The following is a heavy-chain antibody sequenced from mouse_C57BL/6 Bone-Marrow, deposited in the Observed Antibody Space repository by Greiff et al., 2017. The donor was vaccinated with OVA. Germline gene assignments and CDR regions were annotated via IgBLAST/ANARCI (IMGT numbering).Heavy chain of an antibody. Sequence: QVQLKQPGPELVEPGASVKLSCKASGYTFTSYWMHWVKQRPGHGLEWIGNINPSNGGTNYNEKFKSKATLTVDKSASTADMQLSSLTSEDSAVYYCARWAYDPFAYWGQGTLVTVSA. CDR3: ARWAYDPFAY. CDR2: INPSNGGT. J-gene: IGHJ3*01. V-gene: IGHV1-53*01. CDR1: GYTFTSYW. D-gene: IGHD6-5*01.